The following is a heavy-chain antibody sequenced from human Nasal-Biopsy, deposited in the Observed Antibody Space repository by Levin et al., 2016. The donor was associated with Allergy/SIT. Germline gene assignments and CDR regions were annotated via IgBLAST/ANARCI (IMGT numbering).Heavy chain of an antibody. V-gene: IGHV1-69*13. D-gene: IGHD6-19*01. Sequence: SVKVSCKASGGNFRSYVISWLRQAPGQGLEWIGGNIPIFGTSIYAQKFQGRVSITADESTNTAYMQLSLLTSEDTAMYYCVKGGVIAVADIWEASWFDPWGQGTLVTVSS. J-gene: IGHJ5*02. CDR2: NIPIFGTS. CDR1: GGNFRSYV. CDR3: VKGGVIAVADIWEASWFDP.